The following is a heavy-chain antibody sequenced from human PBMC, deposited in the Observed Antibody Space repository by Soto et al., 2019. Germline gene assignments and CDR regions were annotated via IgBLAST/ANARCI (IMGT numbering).Heavy chain of an antibody. V-gene: IGHV1-69*06. J-gene: IGHJ5*02. CDR1: GGTFSGYS. Sequence: QVQLVQSGAEVKKPGSSVKVSCQASGGTFSGYSISWVRQAPGQGLEWMGGIIPFLGTPNYAQKFRGRVTFTADTSTSTAYMELSSLSSEDTAVYYCAGDSLLCSESSASHIYNDFDPWGQGTLVTVSS. CDR3: AGDSLLCSESSASHIYNDFDP. CDR2: IIPFLGTP. D-gene: IGHD3-22*01.